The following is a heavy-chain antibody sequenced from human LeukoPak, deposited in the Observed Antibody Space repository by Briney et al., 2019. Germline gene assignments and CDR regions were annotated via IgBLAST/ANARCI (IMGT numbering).Heavy chain of an antibody. V-gene: IGHV4-59*11. CDR2: ISYIGST. CDR3: ASDSISMNAFDA. CDR1: GGSFTTHY. J-gene: IGHJ3*01. Sequence: SETLSLTCTASGGSFTTHYWSWIRQPPGRGLEWIGYISYIGSTNYNPSLKSRVTISIDTSKNEVSLMLTSVTAADTAVYYCASDSISMNAFDAWGQGTMVTVSS. D-gene: IGHD3-22*01.